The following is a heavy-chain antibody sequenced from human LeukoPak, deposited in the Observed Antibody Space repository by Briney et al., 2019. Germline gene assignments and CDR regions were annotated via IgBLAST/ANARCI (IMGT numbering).Heavy chain of an antibody. J-gene: IGHJ4*02. V-gene: IGHV1-46*01. CDR2: INPRGGST. D-gene: IGHD6-19*01. CDR3: AKDHGDSVAVAGTRRSAIDY. Sequence: ASVKVSCKASGYTFTSYYMHWVRQAPGQGLEWMGIINPRGGSTNYAQQFQGRVTMTRDTSTSTIYMELSSLRSEDTAVYYCAKDHGDSVAVAGTRRSAIDYWGQGTLVTVSS. CDR1: GYTFTSYY.